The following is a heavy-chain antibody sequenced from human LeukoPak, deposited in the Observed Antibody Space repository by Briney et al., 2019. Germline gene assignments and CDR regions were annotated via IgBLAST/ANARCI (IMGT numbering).Heavy chain of an antibody. J-gene: IGHJ4*02. CDR1: GFTVSSNY. D-gene: IGHD3-3*01. V-gene: IGHV3-53*01. CDR2: IYSGGST. CDR3: AKDRITIFGVVTWVFDY. Sequence: GGSLRLSCAASGFTVSSNYMSWVRQAPGKGLEWVSVIYSGGSTYYADSVKGRFTVSRDNSKNTLYLQMNSLRAEDTAVYYCAKDRITIFGVVTWVFDYWGQGTLVTVSS.